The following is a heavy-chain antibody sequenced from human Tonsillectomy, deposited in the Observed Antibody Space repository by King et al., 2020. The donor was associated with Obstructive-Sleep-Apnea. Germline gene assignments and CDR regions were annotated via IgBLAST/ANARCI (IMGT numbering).Heavy chain of an antibody. Sequence: VQLQQWGAGLLKPSETLSLTCAVYGGSFSGYYWSWIRQPLGKGLEWIGEINHSGSTNYTPSLKRRVSISVDTSKNQFSLTLSYVTAADTAVYYCARIVRPDAWGQGTTVTVSS. CDR1: GGSFSGYY. CDR3: ARIVRPDA. J-gene: IGHJ6*02. D-gene: IGHD2-21*01. V-gene: IGHV4-34*01. CDR2: INHSGST.